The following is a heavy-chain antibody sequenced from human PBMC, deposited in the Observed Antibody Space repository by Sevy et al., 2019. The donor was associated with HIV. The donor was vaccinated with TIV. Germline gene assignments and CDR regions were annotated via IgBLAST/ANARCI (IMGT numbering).Heavy chain of an antibody. J-gene: IGHJ4*02. V-gene: IGHV3-49*03. CDR3: TTASWSQEDYYNY. CDR2: ITRNSYEAYGGTT. Sequence: GGSLRLSCTTSGFTFDDYAMSWFRQAPGKGLEWVAFITRNSYEAYGGTTDYGASVKGRFIISRDDSKSIAYLQMNSLKTEDTAVYYCTTASWSQEDYYNYWGQGTLVTVSS. D-gene: IGHD6-13*01. CDR1: GFTFDDYA.